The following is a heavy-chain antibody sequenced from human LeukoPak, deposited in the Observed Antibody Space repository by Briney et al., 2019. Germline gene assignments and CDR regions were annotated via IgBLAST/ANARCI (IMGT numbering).Heavy chain of an antibody. J-gene: IGHJ4*02. CDR2: ISYDAGKT. CDR1: GFIFSNFA. CDR3: ARDSGRSATYFNY. Sequence: GGSLRLSCAASGFIFSNFAMHWVRQAPGKGLEWVAGISYDAGKTYYADSVRVRFTISRDTSKDTLYLQMNGLRAHDTAVYYCARDSGRSATYFNYWGQGTLVTVSS. D-gene: IGHD3-10*01. V-gene: IGHV3-30*04.